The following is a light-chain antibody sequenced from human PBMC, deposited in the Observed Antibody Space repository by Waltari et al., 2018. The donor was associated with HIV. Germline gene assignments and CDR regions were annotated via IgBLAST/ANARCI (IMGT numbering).Light chain of an antibody. Sequence: FMLTQPHSVSESPGKTAIISCTRDSGNIANNYVQWFQRRPGSAPTTLLYEERRRPSGVPDRFSGSIDRSSNSASLTISGVMTEDEADYYCQSFDTTNHWVFGGGTKLTVL. CDR2: EER. CDR3: QSFDTTNHWV. J-gene: IGLJ3*02. CDR1: SGNIANNY. V-gene: IGLV6-57*03.